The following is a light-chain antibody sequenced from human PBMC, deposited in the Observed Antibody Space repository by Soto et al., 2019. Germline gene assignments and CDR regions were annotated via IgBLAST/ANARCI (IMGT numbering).Light chain of an antibody. V-gene: IGKV1-5*03. CDR1: QSISSW. CDR3: QQYNSYSPYT. Sequence: DIQMTQSPSTLSASVGDRVTITCRASQSISSWWAWYQKKPGKAPKLLIYKASSLESGVPSRFSGSGSGTEFTLTISSLQPDDFATYYCQQYNSYSPYTFGQGTKLEIK. CDR2: KAS. J-gene: IGKJ2*01.